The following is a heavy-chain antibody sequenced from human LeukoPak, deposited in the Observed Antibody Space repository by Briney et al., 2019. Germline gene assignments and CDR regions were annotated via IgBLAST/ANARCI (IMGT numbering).Heavy chain of an antibody. V-gene: IGHV3-48*01. CDR3: ARDSGSYSSPVDY. CDR1: GFTFSSYS. CDR2: ISTSTLI. D-gene: IGHD1-26*01. Sequence: PGGSLRLSCAASGFTFSSYSMNWVRQAPGKGLEWVSYISTSTLIYYADSVKGRFTISRDNAKNSLYLQMNSLRAEDTAVYYCARDSGSYSSPVDYWGQGTLVTVSS. J-gene: IGHJ4*02.